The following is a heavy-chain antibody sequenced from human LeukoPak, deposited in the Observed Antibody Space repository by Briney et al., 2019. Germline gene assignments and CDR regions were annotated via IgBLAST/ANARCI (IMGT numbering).Heavy chain of an antibody. J-gene: IGHJ4*02. V-gene: IGHV3-11*05. CDR2: ISSSSSYT. D-gene: IGHD2-21*02. Sequence: GGSLRLSCAASGFTFSYYYMSWLRQAPGKGLEWVSYISSSSSYTNYADSVKGRFTISRDNAKNSLYLQMNSLRAEETAVYYCARVICGGDCYWPTYFDYWGQGTLAPSPQ. CDR3: ARVICGGDCYWPTYFDY. CDR1: GFTFSYYY.